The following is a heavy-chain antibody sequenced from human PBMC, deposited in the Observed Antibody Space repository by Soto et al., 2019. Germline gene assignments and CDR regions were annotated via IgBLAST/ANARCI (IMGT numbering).Heavy chain of an antibody. CDR3: ARDLRAARKNWFDP. D-gene: IGHD6-6*01. CDR2: IYYSGST. V-gene: IGHV4-59*01. Sequence: PSETLSLTCTVSGGSISSYYWSWIRQPPGKGLEWIGYIYYSGSTNYNPSLKSRVTISVDTSKNQFSLKLSSVTAAGTAVYYCARDLRAARKNWFDPWGQGTLVTVSS. CDR1: GGSISSYY. J-gene: IGHJ5*02.